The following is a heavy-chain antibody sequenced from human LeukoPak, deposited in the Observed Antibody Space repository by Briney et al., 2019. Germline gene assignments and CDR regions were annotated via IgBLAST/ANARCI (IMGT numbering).Heavy chain of an antibody. CDR1: GYTFTGYH. CDR2: INPNSGNT. J-gene: IGHJ6*02. D-gene: IGHD6-6*01. Sequence: ASVKVSCKASGYTFTGYHMHWVRQAPGQGLEWMGRINPNSGNTGYAQKFQGRVTMTRNTSISTAYMELSSLRSEDTAVYYCARGLGESSSFPFYYYYYGMDVWGQGTTVTVSS. CDR3: ARGLGESSSFPFYYYYYGMDV. V-gene: IGHV1-8*02.